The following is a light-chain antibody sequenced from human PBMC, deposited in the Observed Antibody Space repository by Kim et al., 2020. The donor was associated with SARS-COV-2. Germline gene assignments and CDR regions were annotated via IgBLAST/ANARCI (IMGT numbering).Light chain of an antibody. Sequence: GDRVTITCRASQSINLWLAWYQQKPGKAPNLLIYDASILESGVPSRFSGSGSGTQFTLTISSLQPDDFATYYCQEYKSDSWTFGQGTKVDIK. CDR2: DAS. CDR1: QSINLW. CDR3: QEYKSDSWT. J-gene: IGKJ1*01. V-gene: IGKV1-5*01.